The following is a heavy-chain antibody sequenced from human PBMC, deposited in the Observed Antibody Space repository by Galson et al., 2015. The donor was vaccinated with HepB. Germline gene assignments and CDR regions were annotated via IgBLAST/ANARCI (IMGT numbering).Heavy chain of an antibody. D-gene: IGHD3-22*01. CDR3: AREGSSGYYYDY. CDR1: GFTFSSYD. V-gene: IGHV3-48*03. Sequence: SLRLSCAASGFTFSSYDMNWVRQAPGKGLEWVSYISSSGSTIYYADSVKGRFTISRDNAKNSLYLQMNSLRAEDTAVYYCAREGSSGYYYDYWGQGTLVTVSS. CDR2: ISSSGSTI. J-gene: IGHJ4*02.